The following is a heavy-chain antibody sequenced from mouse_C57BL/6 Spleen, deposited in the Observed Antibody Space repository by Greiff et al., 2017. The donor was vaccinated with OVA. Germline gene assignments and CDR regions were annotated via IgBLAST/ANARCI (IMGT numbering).Heavy chain of an antibody. Sequence: VKVVESGAELARPGASVKLSCKASGYTFTSYGISWVKQRTGQGLEWIGEIYPRSGNTYYNEKFKGKATLTADKSSSTAYMELRSLTSEDSAVYFCAREAGYPYYFDYWGQGTTLTVSS. D-gene: IGHD2-2*01. J-gene: IGHJ2*01. CDR3: AREAGYPYYFDY. CDR2: IYPRSGNT. CDR1: GYTFTSYG. V-gene: IGHV1-81*01.